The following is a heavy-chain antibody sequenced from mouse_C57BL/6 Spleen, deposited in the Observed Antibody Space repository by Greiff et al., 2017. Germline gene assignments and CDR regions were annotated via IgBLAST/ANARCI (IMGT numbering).Heavy chain of an antibody. CDR1: GFTFSDAW. Sequence: EVQLVESGGGLVQPGGSLKLSCAASGFTFSDAWMDWVRQSPEKGLEWVAEIRNTANNHATYHAEYVNGRFTIARDDSKSSVYLQMNSLRAANTGIYYCTGLYYGYYGYYLDYWGQGTTRTVAS. CDR2: IRNTANNHAT. D-gene: IGHD2-3*01. J-gene: IGHJ2*01. CDR3: TGLYYGYYGYYLDY. V-gene: IGHV6-6*01.